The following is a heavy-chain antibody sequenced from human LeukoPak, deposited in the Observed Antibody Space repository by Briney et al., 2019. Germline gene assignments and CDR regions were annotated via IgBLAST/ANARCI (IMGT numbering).Heavy chain of an antibody. V-gene: IGHV5-51*01. CDR3: ARSGYSYGYYYYYMDV. D-gene: IGHD5-18*01. J-gene: IGHJ6*03. CDR1: GYSFTSYW. Sequence: GESLKISCKGSGYSFTSYWIGWVRQMSGKGLEWMGIIYPGDSDTRYSPSFQGQVTISADKSISTAYLQWSSLKASDTAMYYCARSGYSYGYYYYYMDVWGKGTTVTVSS. CDR2: IYPGDSDT.